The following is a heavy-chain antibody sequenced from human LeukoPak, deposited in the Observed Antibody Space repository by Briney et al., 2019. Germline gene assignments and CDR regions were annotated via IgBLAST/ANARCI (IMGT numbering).Heavy chain of an antibody. CDR2: IIPILGIA. CDR3: ASGVTGTPYWFDP. J-gene: IGHJ5*02. D-gene: IGHD1-7*01. CDR1: GGTFSSYA. Sequence: SVKVSCKASGGTFSSYAISWVRQAPGQGLEWMGRIIPILGIANYAQKFQGRVTITADKSTSTAYMVLSSLRSEDTAVYYCASGVTGTPYWFDPWGQGTLVTVSS. V-gene: IGHV1-69*04.